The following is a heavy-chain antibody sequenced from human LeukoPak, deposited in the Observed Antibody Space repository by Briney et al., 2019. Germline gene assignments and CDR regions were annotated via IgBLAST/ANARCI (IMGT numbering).Heavy chain of an antibody. Sequence: SETLSLTCTVSGGSFSGYYWTCIRRPAGKELEWIGRISASGSTNYNPSLKSRVTISVDTSKNQFSLNLSSVTAADTAVYHCARWLTTPRYFDYWGQGSLVTVSS. CDR1: GGSFSGYY. D-gene: IGHD1-14*01. J-gene: IGHJ4*02. CDR2: ISASGST. V-gene: IGHV4-4*07. CDR3: ARWLTTPRYFDY.